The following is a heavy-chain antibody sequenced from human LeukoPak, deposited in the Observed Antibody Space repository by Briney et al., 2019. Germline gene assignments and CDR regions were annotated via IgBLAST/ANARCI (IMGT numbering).Heavy chain of an antibody. CDR1: GFTFSSYT. J-gene: IGHJ5*02. D-gene: IGHD4-11*01. CDR3: AKATAVTTRGEGNWFDP. Sequence: GGSLRPSCAASGFTFSSYTMIWVRQAPGKGLEWDSYITTSGTTTYYADSLKGRFTISRDNAKNSLYLQMNSLRAEDTAVYYCAKATAVTTRGEGNWFDPWGQGTLVTVSS. CDR2: ITTSGTTT. V-gene: IGHV3-48*03.